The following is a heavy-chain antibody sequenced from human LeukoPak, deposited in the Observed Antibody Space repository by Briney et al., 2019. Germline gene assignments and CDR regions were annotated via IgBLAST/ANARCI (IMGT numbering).Heavy chain of an antibody. CDR1: GGSISSHY. D-gene: IGHD2-2*01. Sequence: SETLSLTYTVSGGSISSHYWSWIRQPPGKGLEWIGYIYYSGSTNCNPSLKSRVTISVDTSKNQFSLKLSSVTAADTAVYYCARDRIQVEGFYYYYYMDVWGKGTTVTVSS. CDR2: IYYSGST. V-gene: IGHV4-59*11. J-gene: IGHJ6*03. CDR3: ARDRIQVEGFYYYYYMDV.